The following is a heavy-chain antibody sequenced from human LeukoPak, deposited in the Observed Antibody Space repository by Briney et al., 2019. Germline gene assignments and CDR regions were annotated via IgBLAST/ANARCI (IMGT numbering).Heavy chain of an antibody. CDR3: ARLTAEHAFDI. CDR2: IHHSGGT. CDR1: GGSISSGSYS. J-gene: IGHJ3*02. V-gene: IGHV4-30-2*01. Sequence: SETLSLTCAVSGGSISSGSYSWSWIRQPPGKGLEWIGYIHHSGGTYYNPSLKSRVTISVDRSKNQFSLRLSSVTAADTAVYYCARLTAEHAFDIWGQGTMVTVSS. D-gene: IGHD1-14*01.